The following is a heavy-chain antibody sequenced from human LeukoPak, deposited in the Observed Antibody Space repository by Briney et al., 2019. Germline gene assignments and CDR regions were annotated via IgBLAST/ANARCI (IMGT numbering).Heavy chain of an antibody. V-gene: IGHV1-8*01. CDR1: GYTFTSYD. D-gene: IGHD4-17*01. J-gene: IGHJ4*02. Sequence: ASVKVSCKASGYTFTSYDINWVRQATGQRLEWMGWMNPNSGNTGYAQKFQGRVTMTRNTSISTAYMELSSLRSEDTAVYYCARGIGSTTVTTLEYYFDYWGQGTLVTVSS. CDR3: ARGIGSTTVTTLEYYFDY. CDR2: MNPNSGNT.